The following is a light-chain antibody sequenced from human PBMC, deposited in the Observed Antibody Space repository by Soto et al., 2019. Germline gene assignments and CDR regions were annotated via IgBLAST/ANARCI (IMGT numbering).Light chain of an antibody. Sequence: EIVMTQSPATLSVSAGERATLSCRASQSVSSNLAWYQHKPGQAPRLLIYGASTRATGIPARFSGSGSGTEFTLTISSMQSEDFAVYDCQQYNNWRAAYPFGQGTKLEIK. CDR3: QQYNNWRAAYP. CDR1: QSVSSN. V-gene: IGKV3-15*01. CDR2: GAS. J-gene: IGKJ2*01.